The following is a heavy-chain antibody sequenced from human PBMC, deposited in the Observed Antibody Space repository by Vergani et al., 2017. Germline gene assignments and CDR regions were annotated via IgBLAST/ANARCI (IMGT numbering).Heavy chain of an antibody. CDR2: IYYSGST. CDR3: AHSPNYDFWSGYSGGWFDP. J-gene: IGHJ5*02. Sequence: QVQLQQWGAGLLKPSETLSLTCAVYGGSFSGYYWSWIRQPPGKGLEWIGYIYYSGSTNYNPSLKSRVTISVDTSKNQFSLKLSSVTAADTAVYYCAHSPNYDFWSGYSGGWFDPWGQGTLVTVSS. CDR1: GGSFSGYY. D-gene: IGHD3-3*01. V-gene: IGHV4-34*11.